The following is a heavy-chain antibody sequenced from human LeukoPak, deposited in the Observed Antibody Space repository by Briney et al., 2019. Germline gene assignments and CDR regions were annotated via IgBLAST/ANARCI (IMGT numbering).Heavy chain of an antibody. CDR2: ISSSSSYI. CDR1: EFTFSSYS. J-gene: IGHJ4*02. V-gene: IGHV3-21*01. Sequence: GGSLRLSCEASEFTFSSYSMNWVRQAPGKGLEWVSSISSSSSYIYYADSVKGRFTISRDNAKNSLYLQMNSLRAEDTAVYYWAREDRVYDILTGYYYYFDYWAREPWSPSPQ. CDR3: AREDRVYDILTGYYYYFDY. D-gene: IGHD3-9*01.